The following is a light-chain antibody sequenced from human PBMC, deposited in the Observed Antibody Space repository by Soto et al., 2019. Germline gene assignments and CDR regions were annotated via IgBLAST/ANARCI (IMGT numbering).Light chain of an antibody. CDR1: QSVSNNY. Sequence: EIVLTQSPGTLSLSPGERATLSCRASQSVSNNYLAWYQQKPGQAPRILIYAASTRATGIPDRFSGSGSGTDFSLAISRLEPEDFAVYYCQQYDTSPRTFGQGTKVDI. J-gene: IGKJ1*01. V-gene: IGKV3-20*01. CDR3: QQYDTSPRT. CDR2: AAS.